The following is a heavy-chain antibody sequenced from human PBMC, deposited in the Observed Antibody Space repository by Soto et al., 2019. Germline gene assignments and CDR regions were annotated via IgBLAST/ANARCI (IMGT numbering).Heavy chain of an antibody. D-gene: IGHD4-17*01. V-gene: IGHV1-2*04. J-gene: IGHJ4*02. CDR3: ASAGVHGDLDY. CDR1: GYTFTGYY. Sequence: QVQLVQSGAEVKKPGASVKVSCKASGYTFTGYYMHWVRQAPGQGLEWMGWINPNSGGTNYAQTFQRWVTMTRDTSTSTAYMELSRRRSDDTAVSSWASAGVHGDLDYWGQGTLVTVSS. CDR2: INPNSGGT.